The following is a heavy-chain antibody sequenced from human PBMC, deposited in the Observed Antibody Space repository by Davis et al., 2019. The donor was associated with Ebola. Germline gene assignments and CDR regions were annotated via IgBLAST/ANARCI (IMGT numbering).Heavy chain of an antibody. J-gene: IGHJ6*02. V-gene: IGHV3-53*01. CDR1: GFSVSTKY. CDR2: MYSGGTT. Sequence: GESLKISCAASGFSVSTKYMNWVRQAPGKGLQWVSIMYSGGTTYYADSVKGRFTISRDSSKNTVYLQMNNLRAEDTAVYYCARGDFYYGVDVWGQGTTVTVPS. CDR3: ARGDFYYGVDV.